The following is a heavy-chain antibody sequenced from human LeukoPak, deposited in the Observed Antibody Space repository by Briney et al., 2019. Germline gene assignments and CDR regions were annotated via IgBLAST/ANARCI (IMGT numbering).Heavy chain of an antibody. CDR1: GGSISSYY. CDR3: ARDEYSYGSRTHPYFFDY. Sequence: PSETLSLTCTVSGGSISSYYWSWIRQPAGKGLEWIGRIYTSGSTNYNPSLKSRVTISVDTSKNQFSLKLSSVTAADTALYYCARDEYSYGSRTHPYFFDYWGQGTLVTVSS. D-gene: IGHD5-18*01. J-gene: IGHJ4*02. V-gene: IGHV4-4*07. CDR2: IYTSGST.